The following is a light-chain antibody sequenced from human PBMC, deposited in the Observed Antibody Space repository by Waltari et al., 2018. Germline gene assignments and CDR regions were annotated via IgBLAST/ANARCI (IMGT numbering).Light chain of an antibody. Sequence: QAVVTQEPSLTVSPGGTVTLPCGPSPGPVTSDHWPYWFQQKPGQAPQTWISDTSARPPWTPARFSGSLLGGKAALTLSGAQPEDEADYYCLLTYPGGRAVFGGGTELTVL. V-gene: IGLV7-46*01. CDR1: PGPVTSDHW. J-gene: IGLJ2*01. CDR3: LLTYPGGRAV. CDR2: DTS.